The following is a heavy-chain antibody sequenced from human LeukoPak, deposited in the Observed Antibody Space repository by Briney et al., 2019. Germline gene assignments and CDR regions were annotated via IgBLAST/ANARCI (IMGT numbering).Heavy chain of an antibody. D-gene: IGHD1-7*01. CDR2: ITWNSGTI. CDR1: GFTLDDYA. Sequence: PGGSLRLSCAASGFTLDDYAMHWVRQGPRKGLEWVSGITWNSGTIGYADSVKGRFTISRDNAKNSLYLQMNSLRAEDTALYYCAKDVTGTGAFDIWGQGTMVTVSS. V-gene: IGHV3-9*01. CDR3: AKDVTGTGAFDI. J-gene: IGHJ3*02.